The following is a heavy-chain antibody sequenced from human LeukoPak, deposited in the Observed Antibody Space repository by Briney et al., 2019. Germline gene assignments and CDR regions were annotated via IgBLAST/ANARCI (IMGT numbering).Heavy chain of an antibody. D-gene: IGHD5-18*01. CDR2: IYYSGST. CDR3: ARERIQLWLTRFFDY. Sequence: SETLSLTCTVSGGSISSYYWSWIRQPPGKGLEWIGYIYYSGSTNYNPSLKSRISISVDTSKNQFSLKLSSVTAADTAVYYCARERIQLWLTRFFDYWGQGTLVTVSS. J-gene: IGHJ4*02. CDR1: GGSISSYY. V-gene: IGHV4-59*12.